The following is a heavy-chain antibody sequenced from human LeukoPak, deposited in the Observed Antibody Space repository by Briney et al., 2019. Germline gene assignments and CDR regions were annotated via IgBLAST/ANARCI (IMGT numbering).Heavy chain of an antibody. D-gene: IGHD5-18*01. V-gene: IGHV1-58*02. Sequence: SVKVSCKASGFTFTSSAMQWVRQARGQRLEWIGWIVVGSGNTNYAQKFQERVTITRDMSTSTAYMELSSLRSEDTAVYYCAAGWDTAMALLRPWGQGTLVTVSS. CDR3: AAGWDTAMALLRP. CDR1: GFTFTSSA. J-gene: IGHJ5*02. CDR2: IVVGSGNT.